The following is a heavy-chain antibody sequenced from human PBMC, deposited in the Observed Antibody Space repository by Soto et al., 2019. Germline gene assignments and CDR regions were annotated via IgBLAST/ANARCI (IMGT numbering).Heavy chain of an antibody. J-gene: IGHJ3*02. CDR3: ARAKDRVAWPGDDAFDI. CDR1: GDSVSSNSAA. Sequence: SQSLSLTCAISGDSVSSNSAAWNWIRQPPSRGLEWLGRTYYRSKWYNDYAVSVKSRITINPDTSKNQFSLQLNSVTPEDTAVYYCARAKDRVAWPGDDAFDIWGQGTMVTVSS. V-gene: IGHV6-1*01. D-gene: IGHD5-12*01. CDR2: TYYRSKWYN.